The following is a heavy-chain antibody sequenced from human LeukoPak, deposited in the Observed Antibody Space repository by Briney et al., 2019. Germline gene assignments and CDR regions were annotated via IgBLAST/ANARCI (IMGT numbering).Heavy chain of an antibody. CDR1: GFTFSSYS. V-gene: IGHV3-21*01. CDR3: ARVLDGHNKASLDY. Sequence: AGGSLRLSCAASGFTFSSYSMNWVRQAPGKGLEWVSSISSSSSYIYYADSVKGRFTISRDNAKNSLYLQMNSLRAEDTAVYYCARVLDGHNKASLDYWGQGTLVTVSS. J-gene: IGHJ4*02. CDR2: ISSSSSYI.